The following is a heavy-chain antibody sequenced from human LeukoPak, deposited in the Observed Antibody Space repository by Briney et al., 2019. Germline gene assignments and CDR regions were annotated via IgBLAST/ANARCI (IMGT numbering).Heavy chain of an antibody. CDR3: ARWGSGGFDI. Sequence: SETLSLTCTVSGGSISSYYWSWIRQPPGKGLEWIGYIYYSGGTSYNPSLKSRVTISVDTSKNQFSLKLSSVTAADTAVYYCARWGSGGFDIWGQGTMVTVSS. J-gene: IGHJ3*02. D-gene: IGHD4-23*01. CDR2: IYYSGGT. V-gene: IGHV4-59*01. CDR1: GGSISSYY.